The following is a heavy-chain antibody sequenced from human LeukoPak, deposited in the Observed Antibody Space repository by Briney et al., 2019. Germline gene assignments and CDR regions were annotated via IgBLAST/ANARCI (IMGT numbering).Heavy chain of an antibody. D-gene: IGHD2-21*02. V-gene: IGHV3-23*01. CDR1: GFTFSSYA. CDR3: AKGHRITVTAYFQH. Sequence: GGSLRLSCAASGFTFSSYAMSWVRQASGKGLEWVSAISGSGGSTYYADSVKGRFTLSRDNSKNTLYLQMNSLRAEDTAVYYCAKGHRITVTAYFQHWGQGTLVTVSS. J-gene: IGHJ1*01. CDR2: ISGSGGST.